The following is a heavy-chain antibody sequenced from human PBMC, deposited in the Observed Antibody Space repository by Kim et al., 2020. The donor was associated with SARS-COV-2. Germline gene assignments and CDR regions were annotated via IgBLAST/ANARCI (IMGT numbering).Heavy chain of an antibody. CDR3: AKGIHIAVAIGAFDI. J-gene: IGHJ3*02. D-gene: IGHD6-19*01. V-gene: IGHV3-23*01. CDR2: ISGSGGST. Sequence: GGSLRLSCAASGFTFSSYSMSWVRQAPGKGLEWVSSISGSGGSTYYADSVKGRFTISRDNSKNTLYLQMNSLRAEDTALYYCAKGIHIAVAIGAFDIWGQGTMVTVPS. CDR1: GFTFSSYS.